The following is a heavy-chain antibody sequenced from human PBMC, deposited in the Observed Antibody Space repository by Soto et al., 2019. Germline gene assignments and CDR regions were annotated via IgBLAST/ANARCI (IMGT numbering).Heavy chain of an antibody. V-gene: IGHV1-58*01. D-gene: IGHD1-26*01. CDR3: AVVTPPYSMTPVGSDP. CDR2: IVVGSGNT. Sequence: GGSVKVSCKASGFTCTSSAVQWVRQALGQRLEWIGWIVVGSGNTNYAQKFQERVTITRDMSTSTAYMELSSLRSEDTAVYYCAVVTPPYSMTPVGSDPWGHGTXVTGSS. CDR1: GFTCTSSA. J-gene: IGHJ5*02.